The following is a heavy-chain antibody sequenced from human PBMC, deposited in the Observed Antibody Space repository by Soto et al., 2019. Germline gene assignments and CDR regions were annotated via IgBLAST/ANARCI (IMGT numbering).Heavy chain of an antibody. J-gene: IGHJ4*02. D-gene: IGHD2-15*01. CDR1: GFTFSSYW. CDR3: ARGFRYCSGGSCYDY. V-gene: IGHV3-7*01. Sequence: GGSLRLSCAASGFTFSSYWMSWVRQAPGKGLEWVANIKQDGSEKYYVDSVKGRFTISRDNAKNSLYLQMNGLRAEDTAVYYCARGFRYCSGGSCYDYWGQGTLVTVSS. CDR2: IKQDGSEK.